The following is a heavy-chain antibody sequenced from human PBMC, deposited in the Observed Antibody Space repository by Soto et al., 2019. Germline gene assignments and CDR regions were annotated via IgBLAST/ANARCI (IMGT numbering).Heavy chain of an antibody. J-gene: IGHJ4*02. Sequence: PPASVKVSCKASGGTFSSYAISWVRQAPGQGLEWMGGIIPIFGTANYAQKFQGRVTITADESTSTAYMELSSLRSEDTAVYYCARPHSQVGATTCFCRFDYWGQGTLVTVSS. CDR2: IIPIFGTA. V-gene: IGHV1-69*13. CDR3: ARPHSQVGATTCFCRFDY. D-gene: IGHD1-26*01. CDR1: GGTFSSYA.